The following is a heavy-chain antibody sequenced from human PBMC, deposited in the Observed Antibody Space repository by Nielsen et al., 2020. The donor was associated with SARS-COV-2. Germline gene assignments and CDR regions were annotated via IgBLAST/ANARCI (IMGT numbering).Heavy chain of an antibody. CDR1: GFTFSGPA. CDR2: IRSRLNSYAT. Sequence: GGSLRLSCAASGFTFSGPAMHWVRQASGKGLEWVGRIRSRLNSYATAYAASVKGRFIIPRDESKNMAYLQMNSLKTDDTAVYYCKHYYDMDVWGQGTTVTVSS. CDR3: KHYYDMDV. J-gene: IGHJ6*02. V-gene: IGHV3-73*01.